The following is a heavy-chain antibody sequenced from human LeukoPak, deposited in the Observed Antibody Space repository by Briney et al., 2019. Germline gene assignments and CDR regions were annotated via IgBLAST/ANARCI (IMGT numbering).Heavy chain of an antibody. V-gene: IGHV4-61*02. CDR1: GSSISSGSFY. Sequence: PSETLSLTCTVSGSSISSGSFYWSWIRQPAGKGLEWIGRIYTSGSTNYNPSLKSRVTISVDTSKDQFSLKLSSVTAADTAVYYCARDGVRGVIGYWGQGTLVIVSS. J-gene: IGHJ4*02. CDR2: IYTSGST. D-gene: IGHD3-10*01. CDR3: ARDGVRGVIGY.